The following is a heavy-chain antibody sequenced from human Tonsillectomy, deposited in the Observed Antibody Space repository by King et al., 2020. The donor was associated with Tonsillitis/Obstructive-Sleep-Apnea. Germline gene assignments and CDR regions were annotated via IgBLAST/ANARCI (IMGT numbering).Heavy chain of an antibody. CDR2: INHNGST. D-gene: IGHD2-2*01. Sequence: VQLQQWGAGLLKPSETLSLTCAVYGGSFSGYYWSWIRQPPGKGLEWIGEINHNGSTNYNPSLKSRVTISIDTSKNQFSLNLSSVTAADTAVYYCSTGGPGDCSSTSCYLNWFDPWGQGTLVTVSS. CDR3: STGGPGDCSSTSCYLNWFDP. V-gene: IGHV4-34*01. J-gene: IGHJ5*02. CDR1: GGSFSGYY.